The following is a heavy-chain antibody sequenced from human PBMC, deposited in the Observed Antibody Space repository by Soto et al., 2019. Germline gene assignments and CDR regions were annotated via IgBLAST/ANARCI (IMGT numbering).Heavy chain of an antibody. Sequence: GGSLRLSCAASGFTFSSYAMSWVRQAPGKGLEWVSAISGGGGSTYYADSVKGRFTISRDNSKNTLHLQMNSLRAEDTAVYYCGTWRGGGYFDYWGQGTLVTVSS. J-gene: IGHJ4*02. V-gene: IGHV3-23*01. D-gene: IGHD3-10*01. CDR2: ISGGGGST. CDR3: GTWRGGGYFDY. CDR1: GFTFSSYA.